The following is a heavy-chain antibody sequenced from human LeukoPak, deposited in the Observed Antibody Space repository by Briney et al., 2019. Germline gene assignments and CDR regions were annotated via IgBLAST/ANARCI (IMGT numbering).Heavy chain of an antibody. CDR2: IKQDGSEK. J-gene: IGHJ3*02. CDR3: ASDSSGYLSAFDI. Sequence: GGSLRLSCAASGFTFSSYWMSWVRQAPGKGLEWVANIKQDGSEKYYVDSVKGRFTISRDNAQNSLYLQMNSLRAEDTAVYYCASDSSGYLSAFDIWGQGTMVTVSS. D-gene: IGHD3-22*01. CDR1: GFTFSSYW. V-gene: IGHV3-7*01.